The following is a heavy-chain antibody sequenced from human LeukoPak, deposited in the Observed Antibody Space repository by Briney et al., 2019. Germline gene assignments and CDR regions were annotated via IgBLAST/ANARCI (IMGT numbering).Heavy chain of an antibody. Sequence: ASETLSLTCTVSGGSIGSNYWTWIRQPPGKGLEYIGYIYYTGAINYNPSLKSRVTISVDTSKNQFSLKMTSVTAADTAVYFCAKYGNSGWVIDNWGQGTLVTVSS. D-gene: IGHD6-19*01. CDR2: IYYTGAI. J-gene: IGHJ4*02. V-gene: IGHV4-59*08. CDR1: GGSIGSNY. CDR3: AKYGNSGWVIDN.